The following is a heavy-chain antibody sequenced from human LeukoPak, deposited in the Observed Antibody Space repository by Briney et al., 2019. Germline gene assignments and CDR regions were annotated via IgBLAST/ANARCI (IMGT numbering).Heavy chain of an antibody. V-gene: IGHV3-74*01. D-gene: IGHD3-10*01. CDR2: ISEKGVP. Sequence: GGSLRLSCAASGFSFSSYWMHWVRQAPGKGPIWVSRISEKGVPYYADFVKGRFSISRDNAKNTLYLQMNSLRAEDTAVYYCARDLVSGSGSYGHWGQGTLVTVSP. CDR1: GFSFSSYW. CDR3: ARDLVSGSGSYGH. J-gene: IGHJ4*02.